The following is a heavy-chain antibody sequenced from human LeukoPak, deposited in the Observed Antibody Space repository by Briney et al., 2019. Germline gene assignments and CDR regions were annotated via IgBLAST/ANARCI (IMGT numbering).Heavy chain of an antibody. CDR1: GFTFSSYA. J-gene: IGHJ1*01. V-gene: IGHV3-30-3*01. D-gene: IGHD4-23*01. CDR3: ARATVVSEYFQH. CDR2: ISYDGSNK. Sequence: GGSLRLSCAASGFTFSSYAMHWVRQAPGKGLEWVAVISYDGSNKYYADSVKGRFTISRDNSKNTLCLQMNSLRAEDTAVYYCARATVVSEYFQHWGQGTLVTVSS.